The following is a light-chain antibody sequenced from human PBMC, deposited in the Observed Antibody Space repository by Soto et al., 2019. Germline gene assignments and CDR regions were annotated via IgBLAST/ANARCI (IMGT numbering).Light chain of an antibody. CDR3: QQYNSYPYT. Sequence: DIQMTQSPSTLSASVGARVTITCRASQSISSWLAWYQQKPGKAPKLLIYDASSLESGVPSRFSGSGSGTEFTLTISSLQPADFATYYGQQYNSYPYTFGQGTKLEIK. CDR2: DAS. V-gene: IGKV1-5*01. J-gene: IGKJ2*01. CDR1: QSISSW.